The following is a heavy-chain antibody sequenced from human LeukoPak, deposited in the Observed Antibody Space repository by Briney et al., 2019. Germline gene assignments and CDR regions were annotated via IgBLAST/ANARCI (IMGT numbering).Heavy chain of an antibody. CDR1: GFTFTSSA. J-gene: IGHJ3*02. D-gene: IGHD6-13*01. CDR3: AADGYSSSWRREGIAFDI. CDR2: IVVGSGNT. Sequence: ASVKVSCKASGFTFTSSAVQWVRQARGRRLEWIGWIVVGSGNTNCAQKFQERVTITRDMSTSTAYMELSSLRSEDTAVYYCAADGYSSSWRREGIAFDIWGQGTMVTVSS. V-gene: IGHV1-58*01.